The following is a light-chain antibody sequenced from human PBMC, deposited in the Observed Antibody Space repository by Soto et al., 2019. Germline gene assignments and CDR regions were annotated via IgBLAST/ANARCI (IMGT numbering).Light chain of an antibody. Sequence: EIVMTQSPATLSVSPGERATLSCRASQSVSSNLAWYQQKPGHAPRLLIYGASTRATGIPARFSGSGSGTEFTLTISSLQSEDFAVYSCQQYNNWPPFTFGPGTKVDIK. J-gene: IGKJ3*01. CDR2: GAS. CDR3: QQYNNWPPFT. V-gene: IGKV3-15*01. CDR1: QSVSSN.